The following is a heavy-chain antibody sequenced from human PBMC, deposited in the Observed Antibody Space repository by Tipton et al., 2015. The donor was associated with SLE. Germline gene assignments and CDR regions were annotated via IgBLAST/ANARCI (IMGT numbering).Heavy chain of an antibody. CDR2: IYHSGST. D-gene: IGHD2-15*01. CDR1: GGSISSYF. Sequence: TLSLTCAVSGGSISSYFWSWIRQPPGKGLEWIGYIYHSGSTNYNPSIKSRVTISIDTSKNQFSLKLTSVTAADTGVYYCARDRGRTRRGFDYWGQGPLVTVSS. J-gene: IGHJ4*02. CDR3: ARDRGRTRRGFDY. V-gene: IGHV4-59*01.